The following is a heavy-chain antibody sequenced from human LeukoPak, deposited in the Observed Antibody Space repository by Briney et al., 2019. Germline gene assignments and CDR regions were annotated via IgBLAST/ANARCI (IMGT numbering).Heavy chain of an antibody. CDR2: IDPSDSYI. J-gene: IGHJ4*02. CDR3: ARHGGGTVTSDY. D-gene: IGHD4-17*01. V-gene: IGHV5-10-1*01. CDR1: GYSFTNYW. Sequence: GESLKISCKGSGYSFTNYWITWVRQMPGKGLEWMGRIDPSDSYINYSPSFQGHVTISADKSISTAYLQWSSLKASDTAMYYCARHGGGTVTSDYWGQGTLVTVSS.